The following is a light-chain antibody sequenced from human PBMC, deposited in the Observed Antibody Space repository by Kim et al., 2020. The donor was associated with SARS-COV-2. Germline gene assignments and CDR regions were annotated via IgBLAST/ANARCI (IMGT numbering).Light chain of an antibody. CDR2: QDT. J-gene: IGLJ3*02. Sequence: VSPGQTASITWSGDKLGDEYASWYQQKPGQSPVLVIHQDTKRPSGIPERFSGSNAGNTATLTISGTQAMDEADYYCQAWDSSTAVFGGGTKLTVL. CDR3: QAWDSSTAV. CDR1: KLGDEY. V-gene: IGLV3-1*01.